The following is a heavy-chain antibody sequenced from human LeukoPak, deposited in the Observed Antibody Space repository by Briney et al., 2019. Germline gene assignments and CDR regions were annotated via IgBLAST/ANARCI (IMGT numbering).Heavy chain of an antibody. CDR1: GGSISNHY. D-gene: IGHD4-17*01. CDR2: IYNSGIT. V-gene: IGHV4-59*11. Sequence: PSETLSLTCTVSGGSISNHYWSWVRQPPGKGLEWIGNIYNSGITNYNPSLKSRVTISVDTSKNQFSLKLSSVTAADTAVYYCAREGTVTTPPWYFDLWGRGTLVTVSS. J-gene: IGHJ2*01. CDR3: AREGTVTTPPWYFDL.